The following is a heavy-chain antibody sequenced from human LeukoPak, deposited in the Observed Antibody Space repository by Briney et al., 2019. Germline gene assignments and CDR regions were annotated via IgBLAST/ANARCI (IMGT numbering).Heavy chain of an antibody. CDR1: GFTFKTYT. Sequence: PGGSLRLSCAASGFTFKTYTMHWVRQAPGMGLEWVSSISSSSSYIFYADSVKGRFTVTRDDATNTLHLHMDSLKVEDTAVYFCARDDYRGAAGGNPAYWFFDLWGRGTPVTVSS. D-gene: IGHD6-13*01. CDR2: ISSSSSYI. CDR3: ARDDYRGAAGGNPAYWFFDL. J-gene: IGHJ2*01. V-gene: IGHV3-21*01.